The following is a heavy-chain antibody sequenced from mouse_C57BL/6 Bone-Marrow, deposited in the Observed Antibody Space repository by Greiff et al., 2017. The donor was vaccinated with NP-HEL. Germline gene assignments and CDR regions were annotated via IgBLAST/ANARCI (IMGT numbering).Heavy chain of an antibody. V-gene: IGHV3-6*01. CDR3: ARAYGNYLDY. J-gene: IGHJ2*01. Sequence: EVKVEESGPGLVKPSQSLSLTCSVTGYSITSGYYWNWIRRFPGNKLEWVGSISYDGSNNYSPSLKNRISITRYTSKNQFFLKLNSVTAEDTATYYCARAYGNYLDYWGQGTTLTVSS. CDR2: ISYDGSN. D-gene: IGHD2-10*02. CDR1: GYSITSGYY.